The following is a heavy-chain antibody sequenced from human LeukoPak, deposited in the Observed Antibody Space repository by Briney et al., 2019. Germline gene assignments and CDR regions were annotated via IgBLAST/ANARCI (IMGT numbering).Heavy chain of an antibody. J-gene: IGHJ4*02. D-gene: IGHD3-3*01. V-gene: IGHV3-21*01. CDR3: ARDIHRYYGDY. CDR1: GFTFSSYS. Sequence: GGSLRLSCAASGFTFSSYSMNWVRQAPGKGLEWVSSISSSSSYIYYADSVKGRFSISRDNARNSVYLQMNSLRAEDTAVYYCARDIHRYYGDYWGQGALVIVSS. CDR2: ISSSSSYI.